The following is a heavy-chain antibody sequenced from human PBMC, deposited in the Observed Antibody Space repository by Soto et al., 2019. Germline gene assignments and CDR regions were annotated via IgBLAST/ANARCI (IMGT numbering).Heavy chain of an antibody. D-gene: IGHD3-22*01. Sequence: PGGSLRLSCAASGFTFSSYEMNWVRQAPGKGLEWVSYISSSGSTIYYADSVKGRFTISRDNAKNSLYLQMNSLRAEDTAVYYCARDARDYDSSAAGGYFDLWGRGTLVTVSS. V-gene: IGHV3-48*03. CDR1: GFTFSSYE. J-gene: IGHJ2*01. CDR2: ISSSGSTI. CDR3: ARDARDYDSSAAGGYFDL.